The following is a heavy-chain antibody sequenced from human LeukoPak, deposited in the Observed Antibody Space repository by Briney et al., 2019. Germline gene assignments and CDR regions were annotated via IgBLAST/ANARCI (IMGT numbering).Heavy chain of an antibody. CDR1: GGSFSGYY. D-gene: IGHD3-10*01. CDR2: INHSGST. J-gene: IGHJ6*03. V-gene: IGHV4-34*01. CDR3: ARVLRGGDYYYYYYMDV. Sequence: SETLSLTCAVYGGSFSGYYWSWIRQPPGKGLEWIGEINHSGSTNYNPSLKSRVTMSVDTSKNQFSLKLSSVTAADTAVYYCARVLRGGDYYYYYYMDVWGKGTTVTIS.